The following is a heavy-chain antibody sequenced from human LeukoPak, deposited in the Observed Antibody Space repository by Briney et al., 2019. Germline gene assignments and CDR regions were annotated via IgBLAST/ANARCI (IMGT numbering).Heavy chain of an antibody. D-gene: IGHD3-22*01. Sequence: SETQSLTCTVSGGSISSGGYYWSWIRQHPGKGLEWIGYIYYSGSTNYNPSLKSRVTISVDTSKNQFSLKLSSVTAADTAVYYCARHSAMIVGWVDWYFDLWGRGTLVTVSS. J-gene: IGHJ2*01. CDR3: ARHSAMIVGWVDWYFDL. CDR1: GGSISSGGYY. CDR2: IYYSGST. V-gene: IGHV4-61*08.